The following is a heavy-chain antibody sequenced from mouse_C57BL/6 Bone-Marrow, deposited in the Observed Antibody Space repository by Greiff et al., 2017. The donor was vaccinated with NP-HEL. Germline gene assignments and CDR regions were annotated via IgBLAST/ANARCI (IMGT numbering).Heavy chain of an antibody. CDR3: TRGGLRQAWFAY. Sequence: EVKLVESGGGLVQPGGSMKLSCAASGFTFSDAWMDWVRQSPEKGLEWVAEIRNKANNHATYYAESVKGRFTISRDDSKSSVYLQMNSLRAEDTGIYYCTRGGLRQAWFAYWGQGTLVTVSA. CDR2: IRNKANNHAT. V-gene: IGHV6-6*01. J-gene: IGHJ3*01. CDR1: GFTFSDAW. D-gene: IGHD2-4*01.